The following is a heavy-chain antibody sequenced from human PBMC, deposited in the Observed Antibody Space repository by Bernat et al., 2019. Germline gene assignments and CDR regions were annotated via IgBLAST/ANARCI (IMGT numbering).Heavy chain of an antibody. Sequence: EVQLVESGGGLVQPGGSLRLSCAASGFTVSSNYMSWVRQAPGKGLEWVSVIYSGGSTYYADSVKGRFTIARDNSKNTLYLQMNSLRAEDTAVYYCARDGPWGWELRPDYWGQGTLVTVSS. D-gene: IGHD1-26*01. CDR1: GFTVSSNY. CDR3: ARDGPWGWELRPDY. V-gene: IGHV3-66*01. J-gene: IGHJ4*02. CDR2: IYSGGST.